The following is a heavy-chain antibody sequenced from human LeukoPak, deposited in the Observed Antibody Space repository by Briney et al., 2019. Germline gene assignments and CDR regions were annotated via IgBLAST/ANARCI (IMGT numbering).Heavy chain of an antibody. CDR1: GGSISSSNW. CDR3: ARCYDSSGYYCGY. D-gene: IGHD3-22*01. CDR2: IYHSGST. V-gene: IGHV4-4*02. Sequence: SETLSLTCAVSGGSISSSNWWSWVRQPPGKGLEWIGEIYHSGSTNYNPSLKSRVTISVDKSKNQFSLKLSSVTAADTAVYYCARCYDSSGYYCGYWGQGTLVTVSS. J-gene: IGHJ4*02.